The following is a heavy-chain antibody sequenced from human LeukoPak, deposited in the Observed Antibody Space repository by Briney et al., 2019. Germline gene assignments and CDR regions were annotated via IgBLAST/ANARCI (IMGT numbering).Heavy chain of an antibody. CDR1: EFTFNSYS. V-gene: IGHV3-48*02. J-gene: IGHJ4*02. D-gene: IGHD1-26*01. CDR3: VRGRGGTYWFDY. Sequence: GWALRLSCVASEFTFNSYSMNWVGQAPGKGLDGVSYINSSSSTIYYAESVRGRFTISRDNAKNSLNLQMNSLRDEDTAVYYCVRGRGGTYWFDYWGQGTLVTVSS. CDR2: INSSSSTI.